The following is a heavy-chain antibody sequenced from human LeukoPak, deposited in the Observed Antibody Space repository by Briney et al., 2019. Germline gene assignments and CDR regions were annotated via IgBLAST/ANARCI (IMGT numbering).Heavy chain of an antibody. J-gene: IGHJ5*02. CDR1: GFTFSSYW. CDR2: IKQDGSEK. D-gene: IGHD1-26*01. CDR3: ARDIRWELSANWSDP. Sequence: GGSLRLSCAASGFTFSSYWMSWVRQAPGKGLEWVANIKQDGSEKYYVDSVKGRFTISRDNAKNSLYLQMNSLRAEDTAVYYCARDIRWELSANWSDPWGQGTLVTVSS. V-gene: IGHV3-7*03.